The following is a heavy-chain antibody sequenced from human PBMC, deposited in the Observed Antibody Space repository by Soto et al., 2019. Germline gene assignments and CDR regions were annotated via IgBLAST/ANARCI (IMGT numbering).Heavy chain of an antibody. V-gene: IGHV4-30-2*01. Sequence: QLQLQESGSGLVKPSQTLSLTCAVSGGSISSGGYSWSWIRQPPGKGLEWIGYIYHSGSTYYNPSLKSRATISVDRSKNQFSLKLSSVTAADTAVYYCARGLSSSWYVTNWFDPWGQGTLVTVSS. CDR1: GGSISSGGYS. D-gene: IGHD6-13*01. CDR3: ARGLSSSWYVTNWFDP. CDR2: IYHSGST. J-gene: IGHJ5*02.